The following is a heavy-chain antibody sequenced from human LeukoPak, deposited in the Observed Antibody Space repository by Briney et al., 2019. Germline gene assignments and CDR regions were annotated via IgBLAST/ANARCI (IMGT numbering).Heavy chain of an antibody. V-gene: IGHV3-21*01. J-gene: IGHJ6*02. CDR1: GVTFSSYS. D-gene: IGHD4-11*01. CDR3: ARDYSRLLDV. Sequence: GGSLRLSCAASGVTFSSYSMNWVRQAPGKGLEWVSSISSDSDYIYYADSVRGQFTISRDNAKNSLYLQMNSLRAEDMAVYYCARDYSRLLDVWGQGTTVTVSS. CDR2: ISSDSDYI.